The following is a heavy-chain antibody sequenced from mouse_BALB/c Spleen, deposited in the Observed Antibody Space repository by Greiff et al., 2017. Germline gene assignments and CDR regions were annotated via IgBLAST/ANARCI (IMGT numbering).Heavy chain of an antibody. J-gene: IGHJ4*01. CDR2: ISSGGST. CDR3: ARGIYDGYYEDAMDY. D-gene: IGHD2-3*01. V-gene: IGHV5-6-5*01. Sequence: EVKLVESGGGLVKPGGSLKLSCAASGFTFSSYAMSWVRQTPEKRLEWVASISSGGSTYYPDSVKGRFTISRDNARNILYLQMSSLRSEDTAMYYCARGIYDGYYEDAMDYWGQGTSVTVSS. CDR1: GFTFSSYA.